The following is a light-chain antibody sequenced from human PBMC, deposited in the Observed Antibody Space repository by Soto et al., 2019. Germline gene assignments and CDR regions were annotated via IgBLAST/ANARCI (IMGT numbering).Light chain of an antibody. V-gene: IGKV3-20*01. Sequence: EIVLTQSPGILSLSPGERATLSCRASQSVSSSYLAWYQQKPGQAPRLLIYGASSRATGIPDRFSGSGSGTDFTLTISSLQSEDFAVFYCQQFNNWPWTFGQGTKVDIK. CDR3: QQFNNWPWT. J-gene: IGKJ1*01. CDR2: GAS. CDR1: QSVSSSY.